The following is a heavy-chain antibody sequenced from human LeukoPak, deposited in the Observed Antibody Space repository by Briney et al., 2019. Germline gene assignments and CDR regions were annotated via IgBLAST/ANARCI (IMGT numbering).Heavy chain of an antibody. CDR1: GFTFSTFW. J-gene: IGHJ4*02. D-gene: IGHD5-18*01. CDR3: ARDLPGYSYGYDY. Sequence: GGSLRLSCAASGFTFSTFWMGWVRQVPGKGLEWVANINQGGSAQYYVDSVKGRFTISRDNAKNSLYLQMNSLRAEDTAVYYCARDLPGYSYGYDYWGQGTLVTVSS. V-gene: IGHV3-7*01. CDR2: INQGGSAQ.